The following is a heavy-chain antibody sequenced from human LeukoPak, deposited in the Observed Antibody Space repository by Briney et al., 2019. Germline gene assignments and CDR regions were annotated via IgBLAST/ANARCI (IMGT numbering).Heavy chain of an antibody. V-gene: IGHV3-30*18. J-gene: IGHJ4*02. CDR2: ISYDGSNK. Sequence: GGFLRLSCAASGFTFSTYVMHWVRQAPGKGLEWVALISYDGSNKYYADSVKGRFTISRDNSKNTLYLQMNSLRAEDTAVYFCAKDPYSSSWPYFFDSWGQGTRVTVSS. CDR3: AKDPYSSSWPYFFDS. CDR1: GFTFSTYV. D-gene: IGHD6-13*01.